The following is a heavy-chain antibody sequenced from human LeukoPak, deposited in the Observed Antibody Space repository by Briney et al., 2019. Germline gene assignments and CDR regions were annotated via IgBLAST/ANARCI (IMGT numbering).Heavy chain of an antibody. Sequence: PGGPLSLSVPPLGLPFVTHWLTWFGQPPGRGLEWVTNIKQDRSEKYYLDSVKGRFTISRDNAKNALFLQMNSLRAEDTAMYYCATDSRSCRYWGQGTLVTVSS. V-gene: IGHV3-7*03. J-gene: IGHJ4*02. CDR1: GLPFVTHW. CDR3: ATDSRSCRY. CDR2: IKQDRSEK.